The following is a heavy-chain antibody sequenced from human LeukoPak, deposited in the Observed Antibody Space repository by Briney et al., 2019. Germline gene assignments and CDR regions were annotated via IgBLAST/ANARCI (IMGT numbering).Heavy chain of an antibody. CDR2: TYYRSKWYN. V-gene: IGHV6-1*01. Sequence: SQTLSLTCAISGDSFSSNSAAWNWIRQSPSRGLEWLGRTYYRSKWYNDYAGSVKSRKTINPDTSKNQFSLQLNSVTPEDTAVYYCARAPVRDYVWGSYTTNWFDPWGQGTLVTVSA. J-gene: IGHJ5*02. D-gene: IGHD3-16*01. CDR1: GDSFSSNSAA. CDR3: ARAPVRDYVWGSYTTNWFDP.